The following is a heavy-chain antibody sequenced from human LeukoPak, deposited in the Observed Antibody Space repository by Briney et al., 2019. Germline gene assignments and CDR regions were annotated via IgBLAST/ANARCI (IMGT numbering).Heavy chain of an antibody. CDR1: GGTFSSYA. V-gene: IGHV1-69*04. CDR2: IIPILGIA. J-gene: IGHJ4*02. Sequence: SVKVSCKASGGTFSSYAISWVRQAPGQGLEWMGRIIPILGIANYAQKFQGRVTITADKSTSTAYMELSSLRSEDTAAYYCARGLNDYGDQYFDYWGQGTLVTVSS. D-gene: IGHD4-17*01. CDR3: ARGLNDYGDQYFDY.